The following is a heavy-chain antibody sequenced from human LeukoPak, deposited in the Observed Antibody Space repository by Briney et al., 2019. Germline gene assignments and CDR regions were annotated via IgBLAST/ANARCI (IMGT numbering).Heavy chain of an antibody. CDR3: AKDRYDSSGYYYSGSAFDI. J-gene: IGHJ3*02. D-gene: IGHD3-22*01. V-gene: IGHV3-53*01. CDR2: IYSGGST. Sequence: GGSLRLSCAASGFTVSSNYMSWVRQAPGKGLEWVSVIYSGGSTYYADSVKGRFTISRDNSKNTLYLQMNSLRAEDTAVYYCAKDRYDSSGYYYSGSAFDIWGQGTMVTVSS. CDR1: GFTVSSNY.